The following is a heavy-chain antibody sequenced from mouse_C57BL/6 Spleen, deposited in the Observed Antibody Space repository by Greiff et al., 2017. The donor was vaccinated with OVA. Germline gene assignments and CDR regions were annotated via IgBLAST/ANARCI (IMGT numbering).Heavy chain of an antibody. D-gene: IGHD1-1*01. J-gene: IGHJ1*03. Sequence: QVQLQQPGAELVKPGASVKLSCKASGYTFTSYWMQWVKQRPGQGLEWIGEIDPSDGYTNYNQKFKGKATLTVDTSSSTAYMQLSSLTSEDSADYYGARYPGSSYGYFDVWGTGTTVTVSS. V-gene: IGHV1-50*01. CDR1: GYTFTSYW. CDR2: IDPSDGYT. CDR3: ARYPGSSYGYFDV.